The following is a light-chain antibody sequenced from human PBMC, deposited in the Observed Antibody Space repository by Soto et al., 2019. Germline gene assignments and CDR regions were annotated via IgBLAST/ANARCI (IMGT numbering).Light chain of an antibody. CDR1: SSDVGGYNY. CDR2: EVS. V-gene: IGLV2-14*01. J-gene: IGLJ1*01. CDR3: CTYTSSSTRV. Sequence: QSVLAQPASVSGSPGQSITISCTGTSSDVGGYNYVSWYQQHPGKAPKLMIYEVSNRPSGVSNRFSGFKSGNTASLTISGLQAEDEAAYYSCTYTSSSTRVFGTGTKVTV.